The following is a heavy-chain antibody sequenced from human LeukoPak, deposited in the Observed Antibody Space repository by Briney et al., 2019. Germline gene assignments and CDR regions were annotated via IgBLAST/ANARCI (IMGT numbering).Heavy chain of an antibody. CDR2: ISSSSSYI. CDR3: ARVEVVVAATRGLYFDY. CDR1: GFTFSSYS. J-gene: IGHJ4*02. V-gene: IGHV3-21*01. Sequence: GGSLRLSCAASGFTFSSYSMNWVRQAPGKGLEWVSSISSSSSYIYYADSVKGRFTISRDNAKNSLYLQMNSLRAEDTAVYYCARVEVVVAATRGLYFDYWGQGTLVTVSS. D-gene: IGHD2-15*01.